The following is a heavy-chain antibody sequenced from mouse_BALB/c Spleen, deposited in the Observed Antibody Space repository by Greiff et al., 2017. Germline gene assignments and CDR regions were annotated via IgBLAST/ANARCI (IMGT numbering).Heavy chain of an antibody. D-gene: IGHD1-1*01. Sequence: VQLQQSGAELARPGASVKMSCKASGYTFTSYTMHWVKQRPGQGLEWIGYINPSSGYTNYNQKFKDKATLTADKSSSTAYMQLSSLTSEDSAVYYCASYSSYDWFAYWGQGTLVTVSA. CDR2: INPSSGYT. CDR1: GYTFTSYT. J-gene: IGHJ3*01. CDR3: ASYSSYDWFAY. V-gene: IGHV1-4*01.